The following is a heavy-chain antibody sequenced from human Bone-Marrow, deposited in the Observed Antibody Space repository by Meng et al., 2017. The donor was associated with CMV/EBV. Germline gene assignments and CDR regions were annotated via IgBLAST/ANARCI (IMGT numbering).Heavy chain of an antibody. J-gene: IGHJ6*02. CDR1: GFTFSSYA. CDR2: ISYDGSNK. Sequence: GESLKISCAASGFTFSSYAMHWVRQAPGKGLEWVAVISYDGSNKYYADSVKGRFTISRDNSKNTLYLQMNSLRAEDTAVYYCAKDLTMVRGATTWMGFGPYYYGMDVWGQGTTVTVSS. D-gene: IGHD3-10*01. CDR3: AKDLTMVRGATTWMGFGPYYYGMDV. V-gene: IGHV3-30-3*01.